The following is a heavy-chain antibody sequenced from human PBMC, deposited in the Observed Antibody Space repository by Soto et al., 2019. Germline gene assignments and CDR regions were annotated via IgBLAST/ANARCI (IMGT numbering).Heavy chain of an antibody. J-gene: IGHJ6*03. Sequence: ASVKVSCKASGYTFTSYDINWVRQATGQGLEWMGWMNPNSGNTGYAQKFQGRVTMTRNTSISTAYMELSSLRSEDTAVYYCARGLVVAASDFYYYMDVWGKGTTVTVSS. CDR3: ARGLVVAASDFYYYMDV. CDR2: MNPNSGNT. V-gene: IGHV1-8*01. CDR1: GYTFTSYD. D-gene: IGHD6-13*01.